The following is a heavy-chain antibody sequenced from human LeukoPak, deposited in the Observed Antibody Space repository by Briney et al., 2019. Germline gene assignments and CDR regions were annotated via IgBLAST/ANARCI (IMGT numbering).Heavy chain of an antibody. J-gene: IGHJ4*02. D-gene: IGHD2-21*02. V-gene: IGHV3-30*02. Sequence: GGSLRLSCAASEFTFSSYGMHWVRQAPGKGLEWVAFIRYDGSNKYYADSVKGRFTISRDNSKNTLCLQMNSLRAEDTAVYYCAKNSNCGGDCYSPNVDYWGQGTLVTVSS. CDR3: AKNSNCGGDCYSPNVDY. CDR2: IRYDGSNK. CDR1: EFTFSSYG.